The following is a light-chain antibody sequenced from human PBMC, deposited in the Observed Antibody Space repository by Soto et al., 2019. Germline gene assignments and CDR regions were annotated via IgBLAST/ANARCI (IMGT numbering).Light chain of an antibody. CDR2: AAS. CDR1: QSISSY. J-gene: IGKJ5*01. Sequence: DIHMTQSPSSLSASVGYRFTITCRASQSISSYLNWYQQKPGKAPKLLIYAASSLQSGVPSRFSGSGSGTDFTLTISSLQPEDVATYYCQEYNSGPTTFGQGTRLEIK. CDR3: QEYNSGPTT. V-gene: IGKV1-39*01.